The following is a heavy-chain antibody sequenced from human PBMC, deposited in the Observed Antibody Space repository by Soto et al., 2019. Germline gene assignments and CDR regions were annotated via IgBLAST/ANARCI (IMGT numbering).Heavy chain of an antibody. V-gene: IGHV4-30-4*01. CDR1: GASIRSGDYY. CDR3: ARDRVDTAID. D-gene: IGHD5-18*01. Sequence: SEPLSLTCTVSGASIRSGDYYWIWIRQPPGKVRDWIGNLFYNGITNYNPSLKSRVTISGDTSNHHFSLNLRSVTAADTDVHYCARDRVDTAIDWGQGTLVTVSS. CDR2: LFYNGIT. J-gene: IGHJ4*02.